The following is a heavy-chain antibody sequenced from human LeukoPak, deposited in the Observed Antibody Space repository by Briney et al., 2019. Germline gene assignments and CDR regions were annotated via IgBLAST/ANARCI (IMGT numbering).Heavy chain of an antibody. J-gene: IGHJ3*02. V-gene: IGHV3-21*01. CDR1: GFTVSSNS. CDR3: ARAYDAFDI. Sequence: SGGSLRLSCTVSGFTVSSNSMSWVRQAPGKGLEWVSSISSSSSYIYYADSVKGRFTISRDNAKNSLYLQMNSLRAEDTAVYYCARAYDAFDIWGQGTMVTVSS. CDR2: ISSSSSYI.